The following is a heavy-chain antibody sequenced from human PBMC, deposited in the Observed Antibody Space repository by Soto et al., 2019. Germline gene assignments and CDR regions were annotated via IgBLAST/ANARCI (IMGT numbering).Heavy chain of an antibody. J-gene: IGHJ3*02. Sequence: QITLKESGPTLVNPTQTLTLTCSFSGFSLSTSRVGVAWIRQPPGKALEWLAIIYWDDDRRYSPSLKTRLAINKDTSKNQVVLTMTNLDPGDTATYYCAHIMITWGGVSALDAFDIWGQGTMVTVSS. D-gene: IGHD3-16*01. V-gene: IGHV2-5*02. CDR2: IYWDDDR. CDR1: GFSLSTSRVG. CDR3: AHIMITWGGVSALDAFDI.